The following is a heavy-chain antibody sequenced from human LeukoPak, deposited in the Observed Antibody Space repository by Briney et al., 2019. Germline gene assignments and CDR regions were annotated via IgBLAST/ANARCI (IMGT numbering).Heavy chain of an antibody. CDR1: GGPFVGYH. D-gene: IGHD2-15*01. Sequence: PSETLSLPCPVQGGPFVGYHWTWIGKPPGKGLEWIGEINHSVRTYYNSLLKRRVTISVDTSKNQFSLKLSSVTAAVTAVYYCARSVVVAAQNVYYYYYGMDVWGQGTTVTVSS. CDR2: INHSVRT. J-gene: IGHJ6*02. CDR3: ARSVVVAAQNVYYYYYGMDV. V-gene: IGHV4-34*01.